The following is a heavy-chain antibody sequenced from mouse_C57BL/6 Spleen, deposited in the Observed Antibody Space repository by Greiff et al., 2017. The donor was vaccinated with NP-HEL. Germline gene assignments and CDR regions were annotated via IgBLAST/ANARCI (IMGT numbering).Heavy chain of an antibody. Sequence: EVQLQQSGAELVKPGASVKLSCTASGFNIKAYYMHWVKQRTEQGLEWIGRIDPEDGETKYAPKFQGKATITADTSSNTAYLQISSLTSEGTAVDDGARGDSNGAWLAYWGQGALVTVSA. J-gene: IGHJ3*01. V-gene: IGHV14-2*01. CDR2: IDPEDGET. D-gene: IGHD2-5*01. CDR3: ARGDSNGAWLAY. CDR1: GFNIKAYY.